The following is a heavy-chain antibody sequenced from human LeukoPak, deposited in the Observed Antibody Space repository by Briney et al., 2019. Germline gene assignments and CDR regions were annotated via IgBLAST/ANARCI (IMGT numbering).Heavy chain of an antibody. CDR1: GFTFSDYT. CDR2: IGSVTTYI. Sequence: SGGSLRLSCAASGFTFSDYTMNWVRQAPGKGLEWVSSIGSVTTYIYYADSVKGRFTISRDNAKNSLSLQMNSLRAEDTAVYYCARATAVAGPYYFDYWGQGTLVTVSS. CDR3: ARATAVAGPYYFDY. D-gene: IGHD6-19*01. V-gene: IGHV3-21*01. J-gene: IGHJ4*02.